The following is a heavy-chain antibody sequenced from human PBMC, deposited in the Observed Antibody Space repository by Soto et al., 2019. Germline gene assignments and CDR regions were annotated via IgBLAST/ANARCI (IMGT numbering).Heavy chain of an antibody. CDR2: IIPIFGTA. J-gene: IGHJ4*02. CDR1: GGTFSSYA. Sequence: ASVKVSCKASGGTFSSYAISWVRQAPGQGLEWMGGIIPIFGTANYAQKFQGRVTITADESTSTAYMELSSLRSEDTAVYYCARGSSSSGFFDYWGQGTLVTVPS. V-gene: IGHV1-69*13. CDR3: ARGSSSSGFFDY. D-gene: IGHD6-6*01.